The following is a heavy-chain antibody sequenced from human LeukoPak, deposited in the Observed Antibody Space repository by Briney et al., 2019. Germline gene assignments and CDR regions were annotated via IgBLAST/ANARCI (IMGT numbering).Heavy chain of an antibody. CDR1: GFTFSSYG. J-gene: IGHJ4*02. CDR3: ARDLGYCSSTSGCQGGFDY. Sequence: GGSLRLSCAASGFTFSSYGMHWVRQAPGKGLEWVAFIRYDGSNKYYADSVKGRFTISRDNAKNSLYLQMNSLRAEDTAVYYCARDLGYCSSTSGCQGGFDYWGQGTLVTVSS. CDR2: IRYDGSNK. V-gene: IGHV3-30*02. D-gene: IGHD2-2*01.